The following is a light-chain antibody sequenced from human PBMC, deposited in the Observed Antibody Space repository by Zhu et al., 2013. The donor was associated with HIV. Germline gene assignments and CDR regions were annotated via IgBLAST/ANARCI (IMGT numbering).Light chain of an antibody. Sequence: QSALTQPASVSGSPGQSITISCTGTSSDVGAYNYVSWYQQHPGKAPKLMIYEVSNRPSGVSDRFSASKSGNTASLTISGLQAEDEADYYCSSYRRRSYLFGTGTRVTVL. CDR3: SSYRRRSYL. V-gene: IGLV2-14*01. CDR2: EVS. CDR1: SSDVGAYNY. J-gene: IGLJ1*01.